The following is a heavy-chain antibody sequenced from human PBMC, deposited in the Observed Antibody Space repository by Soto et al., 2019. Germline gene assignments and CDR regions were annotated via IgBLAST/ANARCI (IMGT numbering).Heavy chain of an antibody. V-gene: IGHV3-7*04. CDR2: IKQDGSEK. Sequence: GGSLRLSCAASGFTFSSYWMSWVRQAPGKGLEWVANIKQDGSEKYYVDSVKGRFTISRDNAKNSLYLQMNSLRAEDTAVYYCAGGGDCSGGSCYLYYYGMDVWGQGTTVTVSS. CDR1: GFTFSSYW. J-gene: IGHJ6*02. D-gene: IGHD2-15*01. CDR3: AGGGDCSGGSCYLYYYGMDV.